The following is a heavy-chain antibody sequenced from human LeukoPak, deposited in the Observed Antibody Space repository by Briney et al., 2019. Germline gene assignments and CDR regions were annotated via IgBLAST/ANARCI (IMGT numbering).Heavy chain of an antibody. CDR3: ARDPCSGGSCYLDY. CDR2: ISGSGGAT. Sequence: GGSLRLSCAASGFTFSSYAMSWVRQAPGKGLEWVSAISGSGGATYSADSVKGRFTISRDNSKNTLYLQMNSLRAEDTAVYYCARDPCSGGSCYLDYWGQGTLVTVSS. J-gene: IGHJ4*02. CDR1: GFTFSSYA. V-gene: IGHV3-23*01. D-gene: IGHD2-15*01.